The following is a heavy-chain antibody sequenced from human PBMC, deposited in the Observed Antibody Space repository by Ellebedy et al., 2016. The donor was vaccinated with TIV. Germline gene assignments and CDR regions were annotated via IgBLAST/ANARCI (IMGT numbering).Heavy chain of an antibody. CDR1: GFTFSSYW. J-gene: IGHJ4*02. CDR3: ARDCSGGSCYSVYDY. D-gene: IGHD2-15*01. V-gene: IGHV3-7*01. Sequence: GGSLRLXXAASGFTFSSYWMSWVRQAPGKGLEWVANIKQDGSEKYYVDSVKGRFTISRDNAKNSLYLQMNSLRAEDTAVYYCARDCSGGSCYSVYDYWGQGTLVTVSS. CDR2: IKQDGSEK.